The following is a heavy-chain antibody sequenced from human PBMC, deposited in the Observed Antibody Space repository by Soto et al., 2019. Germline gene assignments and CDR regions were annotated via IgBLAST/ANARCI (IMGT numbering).Heavy chain of an antibody. CDR3: AKDNLSGLLLELGYYYYGMDV. D-gene: IGHD1-7*01. Sequence: PGGSLRLSCAASGFTFSSYGMHWVRQAPGKGLEWVAVISYDGSNKYYADSVKGRFTISRDNSKNTLYLQMNSLRAEDTAVYYCAKDNLSGLLLELGYYYYGMDVWGQGTTVTVSS. V-gene: IGHV3-30*18. CDR1: GFTFSSYG. J-gene: IGHJ6*02. CDR2: ISYDGSNK.